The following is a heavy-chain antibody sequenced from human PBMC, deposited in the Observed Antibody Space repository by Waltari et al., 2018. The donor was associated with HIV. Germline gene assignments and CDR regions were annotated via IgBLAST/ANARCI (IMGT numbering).Heavy chain of an antibody. CDR1: GFTFSSYG. J-gene: IGHJ4*02. CDR3: ARDPIYCSSTSCYTHFDY. D-gene: IGHD2-2*02. Sequence: QVQLVESGGGVVQPGRSLRLSCAASGFTFSSYGMHWVRQAPGKGLGWGGGIWYDGSNKYYADSVKGRFTISRDNSKNTLYLQMNSLRAEDTAVYYCARDPIYCSSTSCYTHFDYWGQGTLVTVSS. CDR2: IWYDGSNK. V-gene: IGHV3-33*01.